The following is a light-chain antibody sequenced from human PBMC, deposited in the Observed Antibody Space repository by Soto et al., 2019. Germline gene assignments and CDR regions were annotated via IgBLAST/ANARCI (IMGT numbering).Light chain of an antibody. CDR2: DAS. CDR1: QSISSR. J-gene: IGKJ2*03. CDR3: QQYDGYLYS. V-gene: IGKV1-5*01. Sequence: DIQLTQSHYTLSASVGDSVTLTWRASQSISSRSAWYQQKPGKAPKLLIYDASSLESGVPSRFSGSGSGTEFTLTISSLQPDDFATYYCQQYDGYLYSFGQGTKV.